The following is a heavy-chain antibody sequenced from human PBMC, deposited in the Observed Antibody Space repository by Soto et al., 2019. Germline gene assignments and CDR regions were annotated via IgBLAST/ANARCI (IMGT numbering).Heavy chain of an antibody. CDR1: GFTFSPYG. D-gene: IGHD3-10*01. J-gene: IGHJ6*03. CDR3: VKFRGRAYPYYYMDV. Sequence: DVQLLESGGGLVQWGGSLRLSCVTSGFTFSPYGMTWVRQAPGKGLERVSYGGSGGSRYYAESVKGRFTISRDNSKNTLSLEMNSLRAEDTATYYCVKFRGRAYPYYYMDVWGKGTTVTVSS. V-gene: IGHV3-23*01. CDR2: GGSGGSR.